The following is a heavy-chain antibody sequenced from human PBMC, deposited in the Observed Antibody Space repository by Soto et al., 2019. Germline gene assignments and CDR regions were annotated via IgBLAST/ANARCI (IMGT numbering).Heavy chain of an antibody. J-gene: IGHJ4*02. CDR1: VYSFTIYW. CDR3: ARGNTAMAFDY. Sequence: ESLKISCTASVYSFTIYWIGWVRQMPGKGLEWMGIIYPGDSDTRYSPSFQGQVTISADKSISTAYLQWSSLKASDTAIYYCARGNTAMAFDYWGQGTLVTVSS. V-gene: IGHV5-51*01. D-gene: IGHD5-18*01. CDR2: IYPGDSDT.